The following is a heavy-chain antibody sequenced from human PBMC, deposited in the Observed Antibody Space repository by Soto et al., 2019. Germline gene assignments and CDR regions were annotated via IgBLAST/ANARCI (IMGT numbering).Heavy chain of an antibody. D-gene: IGHD3-3*01. CDR3: ARPGYYDFWSGYYPFAY. CDR1: GGTFSSYA. Sequence: QVQLVQSGAEVKKPGSSVKVSCKASGGTFSSYAISWVRQAPGQGLEWMGGIIPIFGTANYAQKFQGRVTITADESTSTAYMELSSLRSEDTAVYYCARPGYYDFWSGYYPFAYWGQGTLVTVSS. J-gene: IGHJ4*02. V-gene: IGHV1-69*01. CDR2: IIPIFGTA.